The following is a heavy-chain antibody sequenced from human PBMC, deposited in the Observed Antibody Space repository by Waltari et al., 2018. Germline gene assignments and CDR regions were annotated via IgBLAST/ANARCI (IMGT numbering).Heavy chain of an antibody. CDR1: GGSLGSSNNY. CDR3: ARSGTYRGYFDY. J-gene: IGHJ4*02. V-gene: IGHV4-39*01. D-gene: IGHD1-26*01. Sequence: QLQLQESGPGLVKPSETLSLTCTVSGGSLGSSNNYWGWTRQPPGKGLEWIGSIYYIGNTYYNPSLKSRVTISVDTSKNQFSLRLSSATAADTAVYYCARSGTYRGYFDYWGQGTLVTVSS. CDR2: IYYIGNT.